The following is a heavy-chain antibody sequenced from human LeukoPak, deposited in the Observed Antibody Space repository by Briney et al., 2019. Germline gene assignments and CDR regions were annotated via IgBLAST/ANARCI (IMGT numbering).Heavy chain of an antibody. CDR1: GGSISSYY. J-gene: IGHJ4*02. Sequence: PSETLSLTCTVSGGSISSYYWSWIRQPPGKGLEWIGYIYCSGSTNYNPSLKSRVTISVDTSKNQFSLKLSSVTAADTAVYYCARSDYYDSSGYYSVDYWGQGTLVTVSS. V-gene: IGHV4-59*01. D-gene: IGHD3-22*01. CDR3: ARSDYYDSSGYYSVDY. CDR2: IYCSGST.